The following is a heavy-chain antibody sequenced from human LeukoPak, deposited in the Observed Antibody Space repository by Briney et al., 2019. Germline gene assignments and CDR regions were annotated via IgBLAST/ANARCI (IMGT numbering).Heavy chain of an antibody. CDR3: ARARKSGYGGYYFDY. CDR2: ISYDGSNK. V-gene: IGHV3-30*03. D-gene: IGHD3-9*01. CDR1: GFTFSSYG. Sequence: GGSLRLSCAASGFTFSSYGMHWVRQAPGKGLEWVAVISYDGSNKYYADSVKGRFTISRDNSKNTLYLQMNSLRAEDTAVYYCARARKSGYGGYYFDYWGQGTLVTVSS. J-gene: IGHJ4*02.